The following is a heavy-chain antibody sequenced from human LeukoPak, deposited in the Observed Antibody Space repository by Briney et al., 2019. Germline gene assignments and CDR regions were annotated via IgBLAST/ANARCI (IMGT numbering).Heavy chain of an antibody. CDR2: IYTSGST. J-gene: IGHJ4*02. CDR1: GGSISSGSHY. V-gene: IGHV4-61*02. D-gene: IGHD5-18*01. Sequence: SETLSLTCTVSGGSISSGSHYCSWIRQPAGKGLEWIGRIYTSGSTNYNPSLKSRVTMSVDTSKKQFSLKLSSVTAADTAVYYCARLGPGYSYVNWGQGTLVTVSS. CDR3: ARLGPGYSYVN.